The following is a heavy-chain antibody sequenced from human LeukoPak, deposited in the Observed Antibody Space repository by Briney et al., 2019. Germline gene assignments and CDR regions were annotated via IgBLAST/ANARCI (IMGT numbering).Heavy chain of an antibody. CDR3: TRVDIVVVPAARPLGAFDI. D-gene: IGHD2-2*03. Sequence: PGGSLRLSFTASGFTFGDYAMSWVRQAPGKGLEWVGFIRSKAYGGTTEYAASVKGRFTISRDDSKSIAYLQMNSLKTEDTAVYYCTRVDIVVVPAARPLGAFDIWGQGTMVTVSS. CDR2: IRSKAYGGTT. J-gene: IGHJ3*02. V-gene: IGHV3-49*04. CDR1: GFTFGDYA.